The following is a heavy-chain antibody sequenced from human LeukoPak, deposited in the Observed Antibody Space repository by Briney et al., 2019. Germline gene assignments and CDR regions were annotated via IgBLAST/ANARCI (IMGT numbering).Heavy chain of an antibody. CDR2: IYHSGST. CDR3: ARDTAMVNAHYFDY. Sequence: SETLSLTCTVSGGSVSSGGYYWSWIRQHQGKGLEWIGYIYHSGSTYYNPSLKSRVTISVDTSKNQFSLKLSSVTAADTAVYYCARDTAMVNAHYFDYWGQGTLVTVSS. J-gene: IGHJ4*02. CDR1: GGSVSSGGYY. V-gene: IGHV4-31*02. D-gene: IGHD5-18*01.